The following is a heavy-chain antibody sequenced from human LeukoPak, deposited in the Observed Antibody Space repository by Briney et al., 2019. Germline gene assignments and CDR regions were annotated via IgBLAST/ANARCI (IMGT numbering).Heavy chain of an antibody. D-gene: IGHD2-8*01. CDR2: VSGGGAYT. J-gene: IGHJ4*02. V-gene: IGHV3-23*01. CDR1: GFSFSSFA. Sequence: PGGSLTLSCVGSGFSFSSFAMSWVRQAPGEGLEWVSTVSGGGAYTYYADSVKGRFTVSRDDSKSMHFLQMNSLRPEDTALYFCAKRITVFAGYYLDSWGQGTLVAVSS. CDR3: AKRITVFAGYYLDS.